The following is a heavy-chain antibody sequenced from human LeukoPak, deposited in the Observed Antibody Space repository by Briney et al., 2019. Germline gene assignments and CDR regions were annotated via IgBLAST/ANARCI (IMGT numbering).Heavy chain of an antibody. V-gene: IGHV3-30*18. Sequence: GGSLRLSCAASGFTFSTFGLHWVRQTPGKGLEWVALLSYDGGVKYYADSVEGRFTISRDNSKNTLYLQMNSLRGEDTAVYYCAKNYDFWSGYSAYFDYWGQGTLVTVSS. CDR3: AKNYDFWSGYSAYFDY. CDR2: LSYDGGVK. J-gene: IGHJ4*02. D-gene: IGHD3-3*01. CDR1: GFTFSTFG.